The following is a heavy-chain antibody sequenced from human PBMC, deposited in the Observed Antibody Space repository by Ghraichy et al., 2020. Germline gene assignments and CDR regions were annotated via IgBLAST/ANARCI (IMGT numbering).Heavy chain of an antibody. D-gene: IGHD4-17*01. CDR3: ARANDYGDLFSREENWFDP. CDR1: GFTFSSYG. J-gene: IGHJ5*02. Sequence: GGSLRLSCAASGFTFSSYGMHWVRQAPGKGLEWVAVIWYDGSNKYYADSVKGRFTISRDNSKNTLYLQMNSLRAEDTAVYYCARANDYGDLFSREENWFDPWGQGTLVTVSS. CDR2: IWYDGSNK. V-gene: IGHV3-33*01.